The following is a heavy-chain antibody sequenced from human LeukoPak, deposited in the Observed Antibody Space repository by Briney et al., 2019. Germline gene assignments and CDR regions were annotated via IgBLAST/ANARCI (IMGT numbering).Heavy chain of an antibody. J-gene: IGHJ6*03. Sequence: GGSLRLSCAASGFTFSSFGMHWVRQAPGKGLEWVGVISYDGSNQYYADSVKGRFTISRDNSKNTLYLQMNSLKAEDTAVYYCAKDGSGPSAYYYYMDVWGKGTTVTVSS. CDR1: GFTFSSFG. V-gene: IGHV3-30*18. D-gene: IGHD3-10*01. CDR3: AKDGSGPSAYYYYMDV. CDR2: ISYDGSNQ.